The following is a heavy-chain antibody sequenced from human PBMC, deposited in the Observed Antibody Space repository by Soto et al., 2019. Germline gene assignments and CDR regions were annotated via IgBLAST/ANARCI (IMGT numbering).Heavy chain of an antibody. CDR1: GFTVSSNY. D-gene: IGHD3-10*01. J-gene: IGHJ6*02. V-gene: IGHV3-66*01. CDR2: SYSGGST. Sequence: EVQLVESGGGLVQPGGSLRLSCAASGFTVSSNYMSWVRQAPGKGLEWVSVSYSGGSTYYADSVKGRFTICRDNSKNTLYLQMNSLRAEDTAVYYCARDMVRCMDVWGQGTTVTVSS. CDR3: ARDMVRCMDV.